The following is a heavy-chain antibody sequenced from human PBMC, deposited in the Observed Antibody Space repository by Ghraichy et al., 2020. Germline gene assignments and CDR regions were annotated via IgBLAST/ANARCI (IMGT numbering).Heavy chain of an antibody. CDR1: GFTFRSYH. CDR3: AKDHPSKAVVAAKGGIDY. D-gene: IGHD2-15*01. J-gene: IGHJ4*02. V-gene: IGHV3-33*06. CDR2: VWYDGNNK. Sequence: GGSLRLSCAASGFTFRSYHMHWVRQAPGKGLEWVAVVWYDGNNKYYADSVKGRFTVSRDNSKNTLFLQMDALRVEDTAMYYCAKDHPSKAVVAAKGGIDYWGQGILVTFSS.